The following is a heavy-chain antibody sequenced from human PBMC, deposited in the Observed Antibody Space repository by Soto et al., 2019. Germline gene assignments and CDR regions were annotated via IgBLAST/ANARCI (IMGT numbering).Heavy chain of an antibody. V-gene: IGHV1-69*13. CDR3: ARERVVADEANFDY. J-gene: IGHJ4*02. CDR2: IIPIFGTA. Sequence: SVKVSCKASGGTFSSYAISWVRQAPGQGLEWMGGIIPIFGTASYAQKFQGRVTITADESTSTAYMELSSLRSEDTAVYYCARERVVADEANFDYWGQGTLVTVSS. D-gene: IGHD2-21*01. CDR1: GGTFSSYA.